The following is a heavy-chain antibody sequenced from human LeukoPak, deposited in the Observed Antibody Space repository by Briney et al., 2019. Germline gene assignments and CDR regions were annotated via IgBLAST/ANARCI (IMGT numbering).Heavy chain of an antibody. D-gene: IGHD2-15*01. CDR3: ARWPGYWSGGRCCRGGYY. V-gene: IGHV3-7*03. Sequence: GGSLILSCAAYGFTLSSHWMRSVRQATGKGLGWVANIKQDGSEKYYVDSVRGRFTVSRDNAKNSLYLQTNSLRAEDTAMYYCARWPGYWSGGRCCRGGYYWGQGPLATVSS. CDR1: GFTLSSHW. J-gene: IGHJ4*02. CDR2: IKQDGSEK.